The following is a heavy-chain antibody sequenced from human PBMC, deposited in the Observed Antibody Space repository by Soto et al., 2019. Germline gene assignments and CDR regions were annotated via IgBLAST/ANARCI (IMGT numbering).Heavy chain of an antibody. CDR3: ATDGDSSSPFDV. J-gene: IGHJ3*01. CDR2: INPNSGGT. Sequence: QVQLVQSGAEVKKPGASVKVSCKASGYTFTGNYMHWVRQAPGQGLEWMGWINPNSGGTNYAQKFQGRVTMTTDKSISTAYMELSRLRSEDTAVYYCATDGDSSSPFDVWGQGTMVTVSS. CDR1: GYTFTGNY. V-gene: IGHV1-2*02. D-gene: IGHD6-6*01.